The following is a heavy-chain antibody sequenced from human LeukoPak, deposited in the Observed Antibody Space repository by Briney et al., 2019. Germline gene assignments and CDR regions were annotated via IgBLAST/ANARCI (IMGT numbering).Heavy chain of an antibody. V-gene: IGHV3-30*02. CDR3: AKDLSYGPDY. J-gene: IGHJ4*02. CDR2: IRFNGNPT. Sequence: GGPLRLPCAASGFTFSNRGMHWLRQAPGKGVEWLSFIRFNGNPTYSADSVKGRFTISRDNSKNTVYLQMNSLRVEDTAVYYCAKDLSYGPDYWGQGALVTVSS. CDR1: GFTFSNRG. D-gene: IGHD5-18*01.